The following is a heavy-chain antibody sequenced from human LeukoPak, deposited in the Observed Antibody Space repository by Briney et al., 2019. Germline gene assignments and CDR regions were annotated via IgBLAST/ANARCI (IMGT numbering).Heavy chain of an antibody. CDR2: ISYEGRNK. Sequence: GGSLRLSCSASGLTFSSYAMQSVRQAPGKRLEWVAVISYEGRNKYYTDPVKGRFTISRNHPKNTLYLQINSLIAEDRPVFYCARERGRQQLGVPAKENWFDPWGQGTLVTVPS. D-gene: IGHD6-13*01. V-gene: IGHV3-30*10. J-gene: IGHJ5*02. CDR3: ARERGRQQLGVPAKENWFDP. CDR1: GLTFSSYA.